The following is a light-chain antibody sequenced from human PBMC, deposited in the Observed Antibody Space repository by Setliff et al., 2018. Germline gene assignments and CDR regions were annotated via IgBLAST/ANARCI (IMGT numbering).Light chain of an antibody. CDR1: SSDVGGCSY. CDR3: CSYAGNRLGV. J-gene: IGLJ3*02. CDR2: DVN. V-gene: IGLV2-23*02. Sequence: QSVLTQPASVSGSPGQSITISCTGSSSDVGGCSYVSWYQQHPDKAPKLMIYDVNKRPSGVSNRFSGSKSGNTASLTISGLQVEDEADYFCCSYAGNRLGVFGGGTKGTVL.